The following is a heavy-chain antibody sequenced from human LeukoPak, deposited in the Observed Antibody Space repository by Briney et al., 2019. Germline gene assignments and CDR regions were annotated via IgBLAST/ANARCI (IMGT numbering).Heavy chain of an antibody. CDR3: ARGQANWGSHFDY. CDR2: IHYSGST. CDR1: GGSINSYY. J-gene: IGHJ4*02. V-gene: IGHV4-59*08. Sequence: PSETLSLTCTVSGGSINSYYWSWIRQPPGKGLEWIGYIHYSGSTNYNPSLKSRITTSVDTSKNQFSLKLSSVTAADTAVYYCARGQANWGSHFDYWGQGTLVTVSS. D-gene: IGHD7-27*01.